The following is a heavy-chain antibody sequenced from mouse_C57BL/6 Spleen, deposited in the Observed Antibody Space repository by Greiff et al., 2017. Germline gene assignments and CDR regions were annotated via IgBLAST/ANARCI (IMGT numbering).Heavy chain of an antibody. Sequence: VKLMESGAELARPGASVKLSCKASGYTFTSYGISWVKQRTGQGLEWIGEIYPRSGTSYYNEKFKGKATLTADKYSSTAYMELRSLTSEDSAVYFCARSGGYDYDGAWFAYWGQGTLVTVSA. D-gene: IGHD2-4*01. CDR1: GYTFTSYG. CDR3: ARSGGYDYDGAWFAY. V-gene: IGHV1-81*01. J-gene: IGHJ3*01. CDR2: IYPRSGTS.